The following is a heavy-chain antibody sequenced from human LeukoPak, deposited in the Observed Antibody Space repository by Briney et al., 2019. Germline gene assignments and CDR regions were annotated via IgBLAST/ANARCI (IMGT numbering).Heavy chain of an antibody. Sequence: GGSLRLSCAASGFTFSSYEMNWVRQAPGKGLEWVSYISSSGSTIYYADSVKGRFTISRDNAKNSLYLQMNSLRAEDTAVYYCARGGENFDWLLSPTGSFDYWGQGTLVTVSS. CDR1: GFTFSSYE. J-gene: IGHJ4*02. CDR2: ISSSGSTI. CDR3: ARGGENFDWLLSPTGSFDY. V-gene: IGHV3-48*03. D-gene: IGHD3-9*01.